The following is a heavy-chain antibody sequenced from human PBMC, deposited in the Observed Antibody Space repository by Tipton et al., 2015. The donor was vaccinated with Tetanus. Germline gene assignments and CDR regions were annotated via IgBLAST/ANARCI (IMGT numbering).Heavy chain of an antibody. D-gene: IGHD3-9*01. J-gene: IGHJ5*02. Sequence: LRLSCTVSGVSISSYYWSWIRQSPGKGLEWIGYIFYAGSTNSNPSLKSRVTISVDKAKNQFSLKLTSVTAADTAVYYCARATEHDIMTGYDTWGPGTQVTVSS. V-gene: IGHV4-59*01. CDR3: ARATEHDIMTGYDT. CDR1: GVSISSYY. CDR2: IFYAGST.